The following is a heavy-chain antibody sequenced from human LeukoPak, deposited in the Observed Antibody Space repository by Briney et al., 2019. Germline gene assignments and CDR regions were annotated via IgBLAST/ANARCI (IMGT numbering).Heavy chain of an antibody. CDR1: GFTFSNYA. CDR2: ISGSGTI. V-gene: IGHV3-23*01. D-gene: IGHD1-26*01. Sequence: GGSLRLSCVVSGFTFSNYAMSWVRQAPGKGLEWIAYISGSGTIYNADFAKGRIIISRDNSQNMLYLQINSLRAEDTAVYYCAKNRGGTFHYYFDHWGQGALVTVSS. J-gene: IGHJ4*02. CDR3: AKNRGGTFHYYFDH.